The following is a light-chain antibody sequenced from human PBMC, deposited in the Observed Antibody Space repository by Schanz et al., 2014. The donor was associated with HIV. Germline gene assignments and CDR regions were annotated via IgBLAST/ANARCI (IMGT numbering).Light chain of an antibody. CDR2: GAS. CDR3: QQYGSS. V-gene: IGKV3-20*01. CDR1: QSVSSY. Sequence: EIVLTQSPATLSLSPGERATLSCRASQSVSSYLAWYQQKPGQAPTLLIYGASSRATGIPDRFSGSGSGTDFTLTISRLEPEDFADYYCQQYGSSFGPGTKVEIK. J-gene: IGKJ3*01.